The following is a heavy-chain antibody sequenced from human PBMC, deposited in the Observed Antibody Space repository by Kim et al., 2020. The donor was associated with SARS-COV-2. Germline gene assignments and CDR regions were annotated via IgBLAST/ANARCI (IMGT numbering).Heavy chain of an antibody. CDR3: ARDLRRWLRFGYYFDY. J-gene: IGHJ4*02. Sequence: GGSLRLSCAASGFTFSSYWMSWVRQAPGKGLEWVANIKQDGSEKYYVDSVKGRFTISRDNAKNSLYLQMNSLRAEDTAVYYCARDLRRWLRFGYYFDYWGQGTLVTVSS. CDR2: IKQDGSEK. V-gene: IGHV3-7*01. D-gene: IGHD5-12*01. CDR1: GFTFSSYW.